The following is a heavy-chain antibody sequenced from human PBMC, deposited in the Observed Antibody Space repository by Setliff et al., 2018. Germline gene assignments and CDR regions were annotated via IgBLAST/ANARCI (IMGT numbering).Heavy chain of an antibody. CDR2: IRSNSFGGTT. V-gene: IGHV3-49*04. Sequence: GGSLRLYCTGSGFNFANYAVSWVRQAPGKGLEWIAFIRSNSFGGTTEYAASVKDRFTFSRDDFASVAYLQMDSLKTDDTAIYYCARVDDYIWGTFHSMDYWGQGTLVTV. D-gene: IGHD3-16*01. J-gene: IGHJ4*02. CDR1: GFNFANYA. CDR3: ARVDDYIWGTFHSMDY.